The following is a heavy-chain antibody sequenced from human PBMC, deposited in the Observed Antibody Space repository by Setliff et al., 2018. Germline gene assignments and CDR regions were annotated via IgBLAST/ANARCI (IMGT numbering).Heavy chain of an antibody. CDR1: RGTFSNYA. Sequence: ASVKVSCKTSRGTFSNYAISWVRQAPGQGLEWMGGTTPIFTTANYAQKFQGRVTITADESTSTAYMELSSLKSEDTAVYYCARSPFPVDTVMVTTFGSWGQGTLVTVSS. J-gene: IGHJ4*02. V-gene: IGHV1-69*13. CDR2: TTPIFTTA. D-gene: IGHD5-18*01. CDR3: ARSPFPVDTVMVTTFGS.